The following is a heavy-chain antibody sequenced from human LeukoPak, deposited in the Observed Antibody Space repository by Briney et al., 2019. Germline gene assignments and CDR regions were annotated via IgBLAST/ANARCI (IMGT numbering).Heavy chain of an antibody. CDR3: ARLIGEYYYDSSGYYYGAFDY. J-gene: IGHJ4*02. CDR1: GGSISSYY. V-gene: IGHV4-59*01. CDR2: IYYSGST. Sequence: SETLSLTCTVSGGSISSYYWSWIRQPPGKGLEWIGYIYYSGSTNYNPSLKSRVTISVDTSKNQFSLKLSSVTAADTAAYYCARLIGEYYYDSSGYYYGAFDYWGQGTLVTVSS. D-gene: IGHD3-22*01.